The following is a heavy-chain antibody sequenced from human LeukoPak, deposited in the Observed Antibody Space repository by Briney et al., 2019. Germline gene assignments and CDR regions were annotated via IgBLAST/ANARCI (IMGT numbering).Heavy chain of an antibody. J-gene: IGHJ3*02. Sequence: PGGSLRLSCAASGFTFSSYAMNWVRQAPGKGLEWASAITGSGGYTYYADSVKGRFTISRDNSKNTLYLQMNSLRAEDTAVYYCAKCRWYQYDAFDIWGQGTMVTVSS. CDR3: AKCRWYQYDAFDI. V-gene: IGHV3-23*01. CDR2: ITGSGGYT. CDR1: GFTFSSYA. D-gene: IGHD6-13*01.